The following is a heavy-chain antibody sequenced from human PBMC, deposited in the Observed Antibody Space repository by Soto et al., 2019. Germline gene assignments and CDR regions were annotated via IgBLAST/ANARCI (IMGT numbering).Heavy chain of an antibody. D-gene: IGHD3-10*01. Sequence: VASVKVSCKASGYTFTNCGIIWVRQAPGQGLEWMGWISHWGKTNYAQKLQGRVTMTTDTSASTAFMELRSLRSDDTAMYFCARDLDGSGSYYTDYWGQGTLVTVSS. CDR2: ISHWGKT. CDR1: GYTFTNCG. J-gene: IGHJ4*02. CDR3: ARDLDGSGSYYTDY. V-gene: IGHV1-18*01.